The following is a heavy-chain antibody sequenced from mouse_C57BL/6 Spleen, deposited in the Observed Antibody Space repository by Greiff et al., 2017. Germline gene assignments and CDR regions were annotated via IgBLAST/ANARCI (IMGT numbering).Heavy chain of an antibody. CDR2: IYPGDGDT. CDR1: GYAFSSSW. J-gene: IGHJ4*01. D-gene: IGHD2-4*01. V-gene: IGHV1-82*01. Sequence: VQLQQSGPELVKPGASVKISCKASGYAFSSSWMNWVKQRPGKGLEWIGRIYPGDGDTNYNGKFKGKATLTADKSSSTAYMQLSSLTSEDSAVYFCARRGLRPIDAMDYWGQGTSVTVSS. CDR3: ARRGLRPIDAMDY.